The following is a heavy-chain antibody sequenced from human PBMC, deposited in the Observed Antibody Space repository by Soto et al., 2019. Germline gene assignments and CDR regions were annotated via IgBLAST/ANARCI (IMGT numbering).Heavy chain of an antibody. J-gene: IGHJ4*02. V-gene: IGHV3-7*01. Sequence: PGGSLRLSCAASGFTFSNYWMTWVRQAPGKGLEWVANIKQNGRETFYVDSVKGRFTISRDNGKNTLYLQMSRLKAEDAAVYYCATLEGDLASEPAPVGHSFDLWGQGTLVTVSS. CDR3: ATLEGDLASEPAPVGHSFDL. D-gene: IGHD3-16*01. CDR2: IKQNGRET. CDR1: GFTFSNYW.